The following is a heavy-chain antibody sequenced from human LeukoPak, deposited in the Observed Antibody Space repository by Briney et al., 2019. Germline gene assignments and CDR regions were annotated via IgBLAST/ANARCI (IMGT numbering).Heavy chain of an antibody. CDR3: AKDRSGSGAYYFDY. CDR1: GFSFENYA. V-gene: IGHV3-23*01. J-gene: IGHJ4*02. Sequence: GGSLRLSCAASGFSFENYAMHWVRQAPGKGLEWVSAISGSGGSTYYADSVKGRFTISRDNSKNTLYLQMNSLRAEDTAVYYCAKDRSGSGAYYFDYWGQGTLVTVSS. D-gene: IGHD6-19*01. CDR2: ISGSGGST.